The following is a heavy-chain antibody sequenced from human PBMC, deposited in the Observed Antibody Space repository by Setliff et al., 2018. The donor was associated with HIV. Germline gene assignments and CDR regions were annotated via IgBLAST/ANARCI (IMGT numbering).Heavy chain of an antibody. J-gene: IGHJ3*02. D-gene: IGHD6-19*01. CDR1: GYTFTAYY. Sequence: GASVKVSCKTSGYTFTAYYIHWVRQAPGQGLEWMGRINPNSGGTNYAQKFQGRVTMTRDTSISTAYMELSRLRSDDTAVYYCARRPHGAGTYAFDIWGQGTMVTVSS. V-gene: IGHV1-2*06. CDR2: INPNSGGT. CDR3: ARRPHGAGTYAFDI.